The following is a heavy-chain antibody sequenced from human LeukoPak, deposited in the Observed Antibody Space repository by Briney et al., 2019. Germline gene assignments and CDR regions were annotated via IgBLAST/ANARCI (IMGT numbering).Heavy chain of an antibody. J-gene: IGHJ4*02. D-gene: IGHD6-13*01. CDR1: GYTFTIYE. CDR2: IDPNSGET. CDR3: ARGVSSL. Sequence: ASVKVSCKAPGYTFTIYEINWVRQATGQGLEWMGWIDPNSGETGYAQNFQGRVTLTTNRSITTAYMELSSLRSEDTAVYYCARGVSSLWGQGTLVTVSS. V-gene: IGHV1-8*01.